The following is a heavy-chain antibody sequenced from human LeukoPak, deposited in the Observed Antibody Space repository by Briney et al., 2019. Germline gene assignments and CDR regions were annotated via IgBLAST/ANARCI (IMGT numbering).Heavy chain of an antibody. CDR1: GFTFSSYA. CDR3: AREVEADPYYFDY. D-gene: IGHD2-15*01. CDR2: ISATGDST. J-gene: IGHJ4*02. V-gene: IGHV3-23*01. Sequence: PGRSLRLSCAASGFTFSSYAMSWVRQAPGKGLEWVSAISATGDSTYYAGSVKGRFTVSRDNSRNTLYLQMNSLRVEDTAVYYCAREVEADPYYFDYWGQGTLVTVSS.